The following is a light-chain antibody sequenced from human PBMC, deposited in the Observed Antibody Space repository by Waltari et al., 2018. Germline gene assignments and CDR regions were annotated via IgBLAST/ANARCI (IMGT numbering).Light chain of an antibody. J-gene: IGKJ4*01. V-gene: IGKV3-11*01. CDR1: QSVRSN. CDR2: DTS. Sequence: EIVLTQSPATLSLSPGERPTLSCRASQSVRSNLAWYQQKPGQAPRLLIYDTSNRASGIPARFSGSGSGTDFSLSISSLEPEDFAVYYCQQRHNWPLTFGGGTKVEIK. CDR3: QQRHNWPLT.